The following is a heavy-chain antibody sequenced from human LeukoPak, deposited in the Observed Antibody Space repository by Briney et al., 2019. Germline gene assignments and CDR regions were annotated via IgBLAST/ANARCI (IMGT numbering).Heavy chain of an antibody. CDR1: GYTFTGYY. J-gene: IGHJ4*02. V-gene: IGHV1-2*02. D-gene: IGHD3-22*01. CDR2: MNPNSGGT. CDR3: TRAPSSGPFDY. Sequence: GASVKVSCKASGYTFTGYYIHWVRQAPGQGLEWMGWMNPNSGGTDYAQEFQGRVTMTRDTSISTAYMELSRLRSDDTALYYYTRAPSSGPFDYWGQGTLVTVSS.